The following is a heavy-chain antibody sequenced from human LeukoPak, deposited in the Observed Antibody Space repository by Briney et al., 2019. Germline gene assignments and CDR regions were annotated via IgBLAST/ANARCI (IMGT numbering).Heavy chain of an antibody. CDR1: GFTFSTYA. Sequence: GGSLRLSCAASGFTFSTYAMRWVRQAPGKGLEWVSAISGSGGSTYYADSVKGRFTISRDNSKNTLYLQMNSLRAEDTAVYYCAKEATYYYDSSGYYSAVHDAFDIWGQGTMVTVSS. CDR2: ISGSGGST. CDR3: AKEATYYYDSSGYYSAVHDAFDI. V-gene: IGHV3-23*01. D-gene: IGHD3-22*01. J-gene: IGHJ3*02.